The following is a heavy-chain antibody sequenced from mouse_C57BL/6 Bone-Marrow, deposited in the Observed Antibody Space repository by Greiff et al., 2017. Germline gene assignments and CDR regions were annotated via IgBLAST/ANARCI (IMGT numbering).Heavy chain of an antibody. J-gene: IGHJ3*01. D-gene: IGHD3-3*01. CDR1: GFNIKDDY. CDR3: TTKGFPFAY. Sequence: VQLQQSGAELVRPGASVKLSCTASGFNIKDDYMHWVKQRPEQGLEWMGWIDPENGDTEYASKFQGKATITADTSSNTAYLQLSSLTSEDTAVYYCTTKGFPFAYWGQGTLVTVSA. CDR2: IDPENGDT. V-gene: IGHV14-4*01.